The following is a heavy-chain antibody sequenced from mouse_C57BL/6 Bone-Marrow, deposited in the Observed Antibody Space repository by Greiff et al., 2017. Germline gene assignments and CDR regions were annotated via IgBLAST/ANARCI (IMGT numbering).Heavy chain of an antibody. CDR3: ARLRPYYFDY. V-gene: IGHV1-80*01. CDR2: IYPGDGDT. D-gene: IGHD2-12*01. CDR1: GYAFSSYW. J-gene: IGHJ2*01. Sequence: QVQLKESGAELVKPGASVKISCKASGYAFSSYWMNWVKQRPGKGLEWIGQIYPGDGDTNYNGKFKGKATLTADKSSSTAYMQLSSLTSEDSAVYFCARLRPYYFDYWGQGTTLTVSS.